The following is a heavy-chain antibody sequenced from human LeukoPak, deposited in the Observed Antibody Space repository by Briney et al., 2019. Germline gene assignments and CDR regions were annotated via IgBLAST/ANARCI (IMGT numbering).Heavy chain of an antibody. CDR2: ISSSSSYI. CDR1: GFTFSSYS. Sequence: PGGSLRLSCAASGFTFSSYSMNWVRQAPGKGLEWVSSISSSSSYIYYADSVKGRFTIFRDNSKNTLFLQINSLRPEDTAVYYCARVDDLDAFDMWGQGTLVTVSS. CDR3: ARVDDLDAFDM. J-gene: IGHJ3*02. V-gene: IGHV3-21*01. D-gene: IGHD2-2*03.